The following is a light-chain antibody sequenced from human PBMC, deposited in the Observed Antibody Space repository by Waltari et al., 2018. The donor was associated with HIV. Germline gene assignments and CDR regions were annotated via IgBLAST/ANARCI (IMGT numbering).Light chain of an antibody. CDR3: QQRSNWPPYT. Sequence: EIVLTQSPATLSLSPGERATLSCRASQSVSSYLAWYQQKPGQAPGPLIYDASNMATGIPARFSGSGSGTDFTLTITSLEPEDLAVYYCQQRSNWPPYTFGQGTKLEIK. CDR1: QSVSSY. CDR2: DAS. J-gene: IGKJ2*01. V-gene: IGKV3-11*01.